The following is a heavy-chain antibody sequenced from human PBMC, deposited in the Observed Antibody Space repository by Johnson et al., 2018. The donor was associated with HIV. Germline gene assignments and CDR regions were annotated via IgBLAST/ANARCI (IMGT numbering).Heavy chain of an antibody. CDR2: ISGSGSLI. D-gene: IGHD3-22*01. Sequence: QEKLVESGGGLVKPGGSLKLSCAVSGFTFSDHYMSWIRQTPGKGLQWVSYISGSGSLIYSTDSVQCRFTISRDNVKNSLYLQMDSLRPEDTAVYYCAKDLSITMIVGGAFDIWGQGTMVTVSS. CDR3: AKDLSITMIVGGAFDI. J-gene: IGHJ3*02. CDR1: GFTFSDHY. V-gene: IGHV3-11*04.